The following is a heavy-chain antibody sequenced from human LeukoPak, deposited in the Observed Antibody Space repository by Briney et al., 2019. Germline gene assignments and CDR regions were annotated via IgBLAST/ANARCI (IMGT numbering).Heavy chain of an antibody. Sequence: PSETLSLTCTVSGGSISSSSYYWGWIRQPPGKGLEWIGSIYYSGSTYYNPSLKSRVTISVDTSKNQFSLKLSSVTAADTAVYYCARGGPSSGIFDYWGQGTLVTVSS. CDR2: IYYSGST. CDR1: GGSISSSSYY. V-gene: IGHV4-39*01. D-gene: IGHD6-25*01. CDR3: ARGGPSSGIFDY. J-gene: IGHJ4*02.